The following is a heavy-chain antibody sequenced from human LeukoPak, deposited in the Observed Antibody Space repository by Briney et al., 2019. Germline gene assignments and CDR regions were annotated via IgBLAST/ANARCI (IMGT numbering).Heavy chain of an antibody. D-gene: IGHD3-3*01. V-gene: IGHV4-59*08. Sequence: PSETLSLTCTVSGGSISSYYWSWIRQPPGKGLEWIGYIYYSGSTNYNPSLKSRVTISVDTSKNQFSLKLSSVTAADTAVYYCARQVSSITIFRGSTYYFDYWGQGTLVTVSS. J-gene: IGHJ4*02. CDR2: IYYSGST. CDR3: ARQVSSITIFRGSTYYFDY. CDR1: GGSISSYY.